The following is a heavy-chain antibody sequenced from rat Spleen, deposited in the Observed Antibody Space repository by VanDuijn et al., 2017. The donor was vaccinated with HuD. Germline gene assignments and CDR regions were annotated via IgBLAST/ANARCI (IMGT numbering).Heavy chain of an antibody. CDR3: ARHVNTMMVIITPYVMDA. V-gene: IGHV5-58*01. CDR1: GFTFSGYW. Sequence: EVQLVETGGGLVQPGGSLQLSCVASGFTFSGYWMYWIRQTPGEGLEWISCISPDGGTTYYADSVKGRFTISRDNAKNTQYLQLDSLRSENTATYYCARHVNTMMVIITPYVMDAWGQGASVTVSS. CDR2: ISPDGGTT. J-gene: IGHJ4*01. D-gene: IGHD1-12*03.